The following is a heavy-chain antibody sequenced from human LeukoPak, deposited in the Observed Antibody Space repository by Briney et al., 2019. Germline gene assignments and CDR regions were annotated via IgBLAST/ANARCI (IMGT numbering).Heavy chain of an antibody. CDR1: GGSLSSSSYY. D-gene: IGHD3-10*01. CDR3: ARQSRRVTMVRGVISNFDY. CDR2: IYYSGST. J-gene: IGHJ4*02. V-gene: IGHV4-39*01. Sequence: SETLSLTCTVSGGSLSSSSYYWGWIRQPPGKGLEWIGSIYYSGSTYYNPSLKSRVTISVDTSKNQFSLKLSSVTAADTAVYYCARQSRRVTMVRGVISNFDYWGQGTLVTVSS.